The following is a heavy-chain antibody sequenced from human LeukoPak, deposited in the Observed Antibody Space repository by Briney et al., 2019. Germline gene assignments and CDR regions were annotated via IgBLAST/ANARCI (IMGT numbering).Heavy chain of an antibody. CDR1: GGSINNY. CDR3: ARHFLRGGFDS. CDR2: IYETGHT. J-gene: IGHJ4*02. D-gene: IGHD5-12*01. Sequence: SETLSLTCTVSGGSINNYWSWIRQPPGKGLEWIAYIYETGHTGYNPSLKTRVTIFLDTSKNQFSLKLNSVTAADTAVYYCARHFLRGGFDSWGQGTLVAVSS. V-gene: IGHV4-59*08.